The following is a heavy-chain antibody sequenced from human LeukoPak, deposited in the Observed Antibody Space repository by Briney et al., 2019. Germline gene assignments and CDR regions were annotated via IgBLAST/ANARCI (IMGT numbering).Heavy chain of an antibody. D-gene: IGHD2-15*01. J-gene: IGHJ6*02. V-gene: IGHV1-69*04. CDR1: GGTFSSYA. CDR3: ARDRIVVVVAATPYYYYGMDV. CDR2: IIPILGIA. Sequence: SVKVSCKASGGTFSSYAISWVRQAPGQGLEWMGRIIPILGIANYAQKFQGRVTITADKSTSTAYMELSSLRSEDTAVYYCARDRIVVVVAATPYYYYGMDVWGQGTTVTVSS.